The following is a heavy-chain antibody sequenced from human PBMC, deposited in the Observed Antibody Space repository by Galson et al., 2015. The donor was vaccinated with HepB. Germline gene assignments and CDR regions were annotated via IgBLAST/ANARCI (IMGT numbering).Heavy chain of an antibody. V-gene: IGHV3-23*01. CDR3: AKDLRVGYCSGGSCPPGYFDL. J-gene: IGHJ2*01. D-gene: IGHD2-15*01. CDR1: GFTFSSYA. CDR2: ISGSGGST. Sequence: SLRLSCAASGFTFSSYAMSWVRQAPGKGLEWASAISGSGGSTYYADSVKGRFTISRDNSKNTLYLQMNSLRAEDTAVYYCAKDLRVGYCSGGSCPPGYFDLWGRGTLVTVSS.